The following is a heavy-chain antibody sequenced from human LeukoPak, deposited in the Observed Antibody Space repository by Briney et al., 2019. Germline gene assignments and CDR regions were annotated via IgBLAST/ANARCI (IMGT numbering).Heavy chain of an antibody. CDR2: ISAYNGNT. V-gene: IGHV1-18*01. CDR3: ARDRRIVAAGIPPDY. Sequence: ASVKVSCKASGYSFTSSGVSWVRQAPGQGLEWMGWISAYNGNTIYAQNLQGRVTMTTDTSTRTVYMELRSLRSDDTAVYYCARDRRIVAAGIPPDYWGQGTLVTVSS. D-gene: IGHD1-26*01. CDR1: GYSFTSSG. J-gene: IGHJ4*02.